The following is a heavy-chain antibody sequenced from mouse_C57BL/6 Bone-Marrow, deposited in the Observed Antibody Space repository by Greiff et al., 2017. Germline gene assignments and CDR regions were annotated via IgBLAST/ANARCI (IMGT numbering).Heavy chain of an antibody. V-gene: IGHV1-61*01. CDR1: GYTFTSYW. CDR3: ARAEFYYGSSYDYLDY. D-gene: IGHD1-1*01. CDR2: IYPSDSET. Sequence: QVQLQQPGAELVRPGSSVKLSCKASGYTFTSYWMDWVKQRPGQGLEWIGNIYPSDSETHYNQKFKDKATLTVDKSSSTAYMQLSSLTSEDSAVYYCARAEFYYGSSYDYLDYWGQGTTLTVSS. J-gene: IGHJ2*01.